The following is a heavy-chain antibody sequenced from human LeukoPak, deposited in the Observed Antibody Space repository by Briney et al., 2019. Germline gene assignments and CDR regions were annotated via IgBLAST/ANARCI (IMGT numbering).Heavy chain of an antibody. D-gene: IGHD6-19*01. CDR2: IYSGGST. V-gene: IGHV3-53*01. J-gene: IGHJ6*02. CDR3: AKDDGPYSSGWYVLTDYYYGMDV. CDR1: GFTVSSNY. Sequence: PGGSLRLSCAASGFTVSSNYMSWVRQAPGKGLEWVSVIYSGGSTYYADSVKGRFTISRDNSKNTLYLQMNSLRAEDTAVYYCAKDDGPYSSGWYVLTDYYYGMDVWGQGTTVTVSS.